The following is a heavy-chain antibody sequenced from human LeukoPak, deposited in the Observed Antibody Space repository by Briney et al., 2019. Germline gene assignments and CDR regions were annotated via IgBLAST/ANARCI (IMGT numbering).Heavy chain of an antibody. CDR2: IDPSDSYT. CDR1: GYSFTSYW. J-gene: IGHJ6*02. D-gene: IGHD3-10*01. Sequence: GESLRISCKGSGYSFTSYWISWVRQIPGKGLEWVGRIDPSDSYTNYSPSFQGHVTISADKSISTAYLQWSSLKASDTAMYYCARPEGSGSYYYYYGMDVWGQGTTVTVSS. CDR3: ARPEGSGSYYYYYGMDV. V-gene: IGHV5-10-1*01.